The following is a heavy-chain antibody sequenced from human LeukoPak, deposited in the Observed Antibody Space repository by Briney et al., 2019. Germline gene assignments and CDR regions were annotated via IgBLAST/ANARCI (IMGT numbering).Heavy chain of an antibody. Sequence: PGGSLRLSCAASGFTFRNYGMHWVRQAPGKGLEWVAIIWYDGSNKYYADSVKGRFTISRDNSKNTLYLQMNSLRAEDTAVYYCARVLAAAGTSDYWGQGTLVTVSS. CDR1: GFTFRNYG. V-gene: IGHV3-30*02. CDR2: IWYDGSNK. D-gene: IGHD6-13*01. CDR3: ARVLAAAGTSDY. J-gene: IGHJ4*02.